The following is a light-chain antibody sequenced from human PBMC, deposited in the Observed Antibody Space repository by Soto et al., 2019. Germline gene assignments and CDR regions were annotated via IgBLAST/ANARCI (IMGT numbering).Light chain of an antibody. Sequence: QSVLTQPPSASGTPGQRVTISCSGTSSNIGYNYVYWYQQIPGTAPKLLIYTNDQRPSGVPDRFSGSKSGTSASLAISGLRSEDEADYYCAAWDDSLSGWVFGGGTKLTVL. V-gene: IGLV1-47*01. CDR3: AAWDDSLSGWV. CDR2: TND. J-gene: IGLJ3*02. CDR1: SSNIGYNY.